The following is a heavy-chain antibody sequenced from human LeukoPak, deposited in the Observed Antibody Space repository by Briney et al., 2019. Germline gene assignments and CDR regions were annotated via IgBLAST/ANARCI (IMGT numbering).Heavy chain of an antibody. Sequence: ASVKVSCKTSQYTLTDYYLHWVRQAPGQGLEYMGWMHPKSGGSNCAQKFQGRVTLTRDASTAYMELTRLESDDTAVYYCAKESPRTGGFDSWGQGTLVTVSS. J-gene: IGHJ4*02. CDR1: QYTLTDYY. CDR3: AKESPRTGGFDS. D-gene: IGHD1/OR15-1a*01. CDR2: MHPKSGGS. V-gene: IGHV1-2*02.